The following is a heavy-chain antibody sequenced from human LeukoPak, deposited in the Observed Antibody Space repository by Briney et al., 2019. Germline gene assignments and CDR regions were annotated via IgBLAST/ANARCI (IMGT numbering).Heavy chain of an antibody. CDR3: ATRTTGTTARQYYFDY. Sequence: SVKVSCKASGGTFSSYAISWVRQAPGQGLEWMGGIIPIFGTANYAQKFQGRVTITTDESTSTAYMELSSLRSEDTAVYYCATRTTGTTARQYYFDYWGQGTLVTVSS. D-gene: IGHD1-1*01. V-gene: IGHV1-69*05. J-gene: IGHJ4*02. CDR2: IIPIFGTA. CDR1: GGTFSSYA.